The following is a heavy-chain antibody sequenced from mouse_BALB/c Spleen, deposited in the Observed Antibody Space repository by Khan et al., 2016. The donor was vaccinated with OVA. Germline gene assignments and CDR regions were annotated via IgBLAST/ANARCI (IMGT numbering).Heavy chain of an antibody. CDR2: ISSGGNYT. CDR1: GFTFNSYA. V-gene: IGHV5-9-3*01. CDR3: TRPPITTVVATYYWFFDD. Sequence: VQLKESGGGLVKPGGSLKLSCAASGFTFNSYAMSWVRQTPEKRLEWVATISSGGNYTYYPDSVKGRFTISRDNAKNTLYLQMSSLRSEDTAMYNCTRPPITTVVATYYWFFDDWGEGTTVTVSS. J-gene: IGHJ1*01. D-gene: IGHD1-1*01.